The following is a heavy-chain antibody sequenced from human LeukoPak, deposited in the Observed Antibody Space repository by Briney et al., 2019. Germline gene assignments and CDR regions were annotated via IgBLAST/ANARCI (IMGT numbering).Heavy chain of an antibody. V-gene: IGHV3-30-3*01. CDR3: ARARRGQLNRFDP. CDR1: GFTFSSYA. Sequence: GRSLRLSCAASGFTFSSYAMHWVRQAPGKGLEWVVVISYDVSNKYYADSVKGRFTISRENSKNTLYLQMNSLRAEDTAGYYCARARRGQLNRFDPWGQGTLVTVSS. CDR2: ISYDVSNK. D-gene: IGHD1-1*01. J-gene: IGHJ5*02.